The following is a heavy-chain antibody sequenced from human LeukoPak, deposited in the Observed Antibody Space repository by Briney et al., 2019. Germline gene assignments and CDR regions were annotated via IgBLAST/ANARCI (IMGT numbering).Heavy chain of an antibody. V-gene: IGHV3-21*01. CDR2: ITSSSSSM. Sequence: GGSLRLSCVASGFTFSIYTMSWVRQAPGKGLEWVSSITSSSSSMYSADSVKGRLTISRDNAKNSLYLQMNSLRAEDTAVYYCASRDQAAAGTDYWGQGTLVTVSS. D-gene: IGHD6-13*01. J-gene: IGHJ4*02. CDR1: GFTFSIYT. CDR3: ASRDQAAAGTDY.